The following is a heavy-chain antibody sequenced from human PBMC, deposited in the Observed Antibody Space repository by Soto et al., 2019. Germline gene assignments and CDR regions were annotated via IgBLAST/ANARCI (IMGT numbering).Heavy chain of an antibody. V-gene: IGHV1-69*12. CDR3: ARAEGYCSGGSCYSSWFAP. J-gene: IGHJ5*02. CDR2: IIPIFGTA. Sequence: QVQLVQSGAEVKKPGSSVKVSCKASGGTFSSYAISWVRQAPGQGLEWMGGIIPIFGTANYAQKFQGRVTITADEXXSXAXXELSSLRSEDTAVYYWARAEGYCSGGSCYSSWFAPWGQGGLVTVSS. CDR1: GGTFSSYA. D-gene: IGHD2-15*01.